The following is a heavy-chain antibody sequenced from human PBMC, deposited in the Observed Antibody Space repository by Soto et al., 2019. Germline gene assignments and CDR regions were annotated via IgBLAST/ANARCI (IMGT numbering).Heavy chain of an antibody. CDR1: GFTSSSYS. J-gene: IGHJ6*02. V-gene: IGHV3-21*01. Sequence: GWSLRLSCAASGFTSSSYSMNWVRQAPGKGLEWVSSISSSSSYIYYADSVKGRFTISRDNAKNSLYLQMNSLRAEDTAVYYCARDAIFGVVITYGMDVWGQGTKVTVSS. CDR2: ISSSSSYI. CDR3: ARDAIFGVVITYGMDV. D-gene: IGHD3-3*01.